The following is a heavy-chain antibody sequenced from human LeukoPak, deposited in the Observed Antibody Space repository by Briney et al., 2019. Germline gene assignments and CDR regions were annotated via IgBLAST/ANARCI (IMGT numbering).Heavy chain of an antibody. D-gene: IGHD1-7*01. CDR3: ARGANYLYYFDF. Sequence: PSETLSLTCAVYGGSFSGYYWSWIRQPPGKGLEWIGEINHNGSTNYNPSLKSRVTISVDTSKNQFSLKLSSVTAADTAVYYCARGANYLYYFDFWGQGTLVTVSS. V-gene: IGHV4-34*01. J-gene: IGHJ4*02. CDR2: INHNGST. CDR1: GGSFSGYY.